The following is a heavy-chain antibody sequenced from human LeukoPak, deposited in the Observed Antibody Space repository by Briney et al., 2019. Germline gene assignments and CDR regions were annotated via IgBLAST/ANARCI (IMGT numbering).Heavy chain of an antibody. D-gene: IGHD3-22*01. CDR2: INPNSGGT. CDR1: GYTFIDYY. CDR3: ARGVLAGYDSSGYRFYNRFDP. V-gene: IGHV1-2*02. J-gene: IGHJ5*02. Sequence: ASVKVSCKASGYTFIDYYMHWVRQAPGQGLEWMGWINPNSGGTTYQGRVTMTRDTSISTAYMELSRLTSDDTAVYYCARGVLAGYDSSGYRFYNRFDPWGQGTLVTVSS.